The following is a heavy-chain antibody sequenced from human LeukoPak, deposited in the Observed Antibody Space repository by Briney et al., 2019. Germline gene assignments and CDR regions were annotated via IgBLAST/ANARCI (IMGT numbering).Heavy chain of an antibody. CDR2: VYYSGST. CDR1: GDSVSGYY. V-gene: IGHV4-59*02. Sequence: PSETLSLTCVVSGDSVSGYYWGWIRQPPGRGLEWIGYVYYSGSTNYNPSFKSRITISVDTSRNQFSLQLSSVTAADTAVYYCARIHRYCSGGACYVLDNWGQGTLVAVSS. D-gene: IGHD2-15*01. J-gene: IGHJ4*02. CDR3: ARIHRYCSGGACYVLDN.